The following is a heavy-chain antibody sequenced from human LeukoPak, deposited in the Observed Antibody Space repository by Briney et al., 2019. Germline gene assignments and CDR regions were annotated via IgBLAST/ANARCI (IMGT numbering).Heavy chain of an antibody. Sequence: ASVKVSCEASGYTFNNYYMHWVRQAPGQGLEWMGWINPNSGDTDYARKFQGRVTMTRDTSISTAYMELNRLRFDDTAVYYCARGQFYYDDTFPLHYWGQGTLVTVSS. D-gene: IGHD3-22*01. J-gene: IGHJ4*02. CDR3: ARGQFYYDDTFPLHY. CDR2: INPNSGDT. V-gene: IGHV1-2*02. CDR1: GYTFNNYY.